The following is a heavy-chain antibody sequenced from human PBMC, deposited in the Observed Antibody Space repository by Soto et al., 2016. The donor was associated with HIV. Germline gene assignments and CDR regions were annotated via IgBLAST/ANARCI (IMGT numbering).Heavy chain of an antibody. V-gene: IGHV4-59*01. CDR1: GGSISSYY. CDR3: ARAGYCSGGSCYYYYYMDV. Sequence: QVQLQESGPGLVKPSETLSLTCTVSGGSISSYYWSWIRQPPGKGLEWIGYIYYSGTTNYNPSLKSRVTISVDTSKNQFSLKLSSVTAADTAVYYCARAGYCSGGSCYYYYYMDVWGKGTTVT. J-gene: IGHJ6*03. D-gene: IGHD2-15*01. CDR2: IYYSGTT.